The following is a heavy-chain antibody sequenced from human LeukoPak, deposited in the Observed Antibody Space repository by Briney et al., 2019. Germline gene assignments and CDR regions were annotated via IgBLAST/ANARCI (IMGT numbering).Heavy chain of an antibody. CDR2: IYHSGST. Sequence: SETLSLTCAVSGGSISSSNWWSWVRQPPGKGLEWIGEIYHSGSTNYNPSLKSRVTISVDTSKNQFSLKLSSVTAADTAVYYCARGRRRHSSSWPRQPNPDYYFDYWGQGTLVTVSS. J-gene: IGHJ4*02. CDR1: GGSISSSNW. V-gene: IGHV4-4*02. CDR3: ARGRRRHSSSWPRQPNPDYYFDY. D-gene: IGHD6-13*01.